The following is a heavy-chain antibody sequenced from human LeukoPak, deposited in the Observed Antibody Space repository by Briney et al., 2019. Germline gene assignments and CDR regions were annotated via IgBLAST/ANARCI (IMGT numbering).Heavy chain of an antibody. V-gene: IGHV3-74*01. J-gene: IGHJ4*02. CDR3: ARRSGALSLDY. CDR2: INSDGSST. D-gene: IGHD1-1*01. CDR1: GFTFSDYW. Sequence: PGGSLRLSCVDSGFTFSDYWMHWVRQAPGKGVGWVSRINSDGSSTSYADSVKGRFTISRDNANNTVYLQMNSLRAEDTAVYYCARRSGALSLDYWGQGTLVTVSS.